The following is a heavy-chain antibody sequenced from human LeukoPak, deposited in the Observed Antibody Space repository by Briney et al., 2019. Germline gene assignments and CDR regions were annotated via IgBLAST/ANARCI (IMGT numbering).Heavy chain of an antibody. Sequence: PGGSLRLSCAASGFTFSDHYMDWVRQPPGKGLEWIGSIYYSGSTYYKPSLKSRVTISVDTSKNQFSLKLNSVAAADTAVYYCARRNDQYYFDYWGQGILVTVSS. CDR1: GFTFSDHY. J-gene: IGHJ4*02. CDR2: IYYSGST. V-gene: IGHV4-39*01. D-gene: IGHD3-16*01. CDR3: ARRNDQYYFDY.